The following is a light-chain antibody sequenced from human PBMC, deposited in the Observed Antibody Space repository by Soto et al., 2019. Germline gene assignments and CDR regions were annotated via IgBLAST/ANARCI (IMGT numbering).Light chain of an antibody. J-gene: IGKJ2*01. V-gene: IGKV1-17*03. CDR3: LHHDTYPPYT. CDR2: GAG. Sequence: DIQVTQSPSAMSASVGDRVTITCRTSQAINTYLLWFQQKPGKAPKRLTYGAGTLQSGVPSRFSGSGSGTEFTLTISSLQPEDFATYYCLHHDTYPPYTFGQGTKLEIK. CDR1: QAINTY.